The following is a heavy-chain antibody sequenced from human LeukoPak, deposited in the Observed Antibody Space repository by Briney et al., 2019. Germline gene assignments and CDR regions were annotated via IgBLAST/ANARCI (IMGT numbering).Heavy chain of an antibody. V-gene: IGHV3-30*04. CDR1: GFTFSSYA. D-gene: IGHD6-13*01. CDR3: ARVYSSSWSRFDP. Sequence: PGGSLRLSCAAPGFTFSSYAMHWVRQAPGKGLEWVAVISYDGSNKYYADSVKGRFTISRDNSKNTLYLQMNSLRAEGTAVYYCARVYSSSWSRFDPWGQGTLVTVSS. CDR2: ISYDGSNK. J-gene: IGHJ5*02.